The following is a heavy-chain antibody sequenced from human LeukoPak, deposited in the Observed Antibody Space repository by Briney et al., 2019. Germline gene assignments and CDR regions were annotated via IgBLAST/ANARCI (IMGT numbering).Heavy chain of an antibody. D-gene: IGHD6-13*01. Sequence: SETLSLTCAVSGGSISSGDYSWSWIRQPPGKGLEWIGEINHSGSTNYNPSLKSRVTISVDTSKNQFSLKLSSVTAADTAVYYCAKIRSIAAAVEDPSYYYYYGRDVWGQGTTVTVSS. J-gene: IGHJ6*02. V-gene: IGHV4-34*01. CDR3: AKIRSIAAAVEDPSYYYYYGRDV. CDR1: GGSISSGDYS. CDR2: INHSGST.